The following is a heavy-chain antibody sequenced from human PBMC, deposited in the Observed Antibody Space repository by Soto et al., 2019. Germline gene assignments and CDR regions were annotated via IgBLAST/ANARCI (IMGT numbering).Heavy chain of an antibody. V-gene: IGHV3-30*04. CDR3: ARELERVFDY. CDR1: GFTFSSYA. Sequence: QVQLVESGGGVVQPGRSLRLSCAASGFTFSSYAMHWVRQAPGKGLEWVAVIAYDGRNKYYADSVKGRFTISRDNSKNTRYLLMNSLRIEDTAVYYCARELERVFDYWGQGTLVTVSS. D-gene: IGHD1-1*01. CDR2: IAYDGRNK. J-gene: IGHJ4*02.